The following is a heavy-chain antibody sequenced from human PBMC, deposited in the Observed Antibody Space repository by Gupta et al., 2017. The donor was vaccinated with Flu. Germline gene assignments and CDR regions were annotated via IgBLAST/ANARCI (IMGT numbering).Heavy chain of an antibody. CDR1: GGSFSGYY. CDR3: ARDNYYDSSGYLS. CDR2: INHSGST. J-gene: IGHJ4*02. Sequence: QVQLQQWGAGLLKPSETLSLTCAVYGGSFSGYYWSWIRQPPGKGLEWIGEINHSGSTNYNPSLKSRVTISVDTSKNQFSLKLSSVTAADTAVYYCARDNYYDSSGYLSWGQGTLVTVSS. V-gene: IGHV4-34*01. D-gene: IGHD3-22*01.